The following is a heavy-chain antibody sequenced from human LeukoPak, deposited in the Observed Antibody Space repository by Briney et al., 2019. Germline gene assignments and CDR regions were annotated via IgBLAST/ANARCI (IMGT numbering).Heavy chain of an antibody. V-gene: IGHV4-59*08. D-gene: IGHD6-13*01. CDR2: IYYSGST. J-gene: IGHJ4*02. CDR3: ARWGIAAAGPSFDY. CDR1: SHLISSYY. Sequence: SDTLSLTCSVSSHLISSYYWRWIRQPPGKGLEWIGYIYYSGSTNYNPSLKSPVTISVATSKNQFSLKRSSVTAADTAVYYCARWGIAAAGPSFDYWGQGTLVTVSS.